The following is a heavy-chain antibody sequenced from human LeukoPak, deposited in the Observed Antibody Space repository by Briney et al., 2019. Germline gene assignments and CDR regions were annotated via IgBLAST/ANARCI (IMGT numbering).Heavy chain of an antibody. CDR3: ARSIGHSSGYFRY. Sequence: SETLSLTCAVYGGSFSGYYWSWIRQPPGKGLEWIGEINRSGSTNYNPSLKSRVTISVDTSKNQFSLKLSSVTAADTAVYYCARSIGHSSGYFRYWGQGTLVTVSS. D-gene: IGHD3-22*01. J-gene: IGHJ4*02. CDR1: GGSFSGYY. V-gene: IGHV4-34*01. CDR2: INRSGST.